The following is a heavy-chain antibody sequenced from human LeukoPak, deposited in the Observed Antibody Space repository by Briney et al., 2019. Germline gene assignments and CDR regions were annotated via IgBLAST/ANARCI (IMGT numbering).Heavy chain of an antibody. CDR3: ATPGMNYDPSGYYPFQH. D-gene: IGHD3-22*01. J-gene: IGHJ1*01. Sequence: ASVKVSCKTSGFTFIAYDINWVRQATGQGLEWMGWMNPNSGNTGYAQKFQGRVTMTRNTAISTAYLELTSLTSEDTAVYYCATPGMNYDPSGYYPFQHWGQGTLVTVSS. V-gene: IGHV1-8*01. CDR1: GFTFIAYD. CDR2: MNPNSGNT.